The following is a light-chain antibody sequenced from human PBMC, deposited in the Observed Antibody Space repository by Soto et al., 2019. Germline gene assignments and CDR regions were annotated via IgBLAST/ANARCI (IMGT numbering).Light chain of an antibody. Sequence: DIQMTQSPSTLSASVGDSVTITCRASQSISILLAWYQQKPGKAPKLLIYDASTLESGVPSRFSGSGSGAEFNLTISSLQPDDFATYYCQRYNGYFGQGTKLEIK. CDR3: QRYNGY. J-gene: IGKJ2*01. CDR1: QSISIL. V-gene: IGKV1-5*01. CDR2: DAS.